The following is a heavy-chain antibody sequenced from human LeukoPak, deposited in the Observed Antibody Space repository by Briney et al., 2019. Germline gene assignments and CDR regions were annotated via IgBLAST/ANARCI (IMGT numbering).Heavy chain of an antibody. CDR1: GYTFTSYG. CDR2: ISAYNGNT. Sequence: ASVKVSCKASGYTFTSYGISWVRQAPGQGLEWMGWISAYNGNTNYAQKFQGRVTMTRDTSISTAYMELSRLRSDDTAVYYCARDPGIAARPGYFQHWGQGTLVTVSS. J-gene: IGHJ1*01. D-gene: IGHD6-6*01. CDR3: ARDPGIAARPGYFQH. V-gene: IGHV1-18*01.